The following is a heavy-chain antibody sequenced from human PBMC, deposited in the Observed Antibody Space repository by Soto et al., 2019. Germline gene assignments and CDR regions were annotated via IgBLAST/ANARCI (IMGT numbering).Heavy chain of an antibody. J-gene: IGHJ4*02. Sequence: EVQILQSGGGLEQPGGSLRLSCAASGFTFSNYAMSWIRQAPGKGLEWVSTIRETGNTYYADSVRGRFATSRDNSENTLSLPMSSLRAEDTAVYYCAKQQMGVIRALDYWGQGNLVTVSS. CDR2: IRETGNT. CDR3: AKQQMGVIRALDY. D-gene: IGHD1-26*01. V-gene: IGHV3-23*01. CDR1: GFTFSNYA.